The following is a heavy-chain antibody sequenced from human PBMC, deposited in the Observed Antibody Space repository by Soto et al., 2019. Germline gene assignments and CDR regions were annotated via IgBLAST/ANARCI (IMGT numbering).Heavy chain of an antibody. CDR1: GFTVSSNY. CDR3: ARHGYSYGGGYFDY. V-gene: IGHV3-66*04. J-gene: IGHJ4*02. CDR2: IYSGGSA. D-gene: IGHD5-18*01. Sequence: EVQLVESGGGLVQPGGSLRLSCAASGFTVSSNYMSWVRQAPGKGLEWVSVIYSGGSAYYADSVKGRFTISRDNSKNTLNLQMNSLRAEDTAEYYCARHGYSYGGGYFDYWGQGTLVTVSS.